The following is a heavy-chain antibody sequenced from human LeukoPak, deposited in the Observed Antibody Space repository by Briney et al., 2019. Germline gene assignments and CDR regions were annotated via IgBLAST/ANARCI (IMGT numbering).Heavy chain of an antibody. CDR1: GGSISSNSNY. CDR3: ARGPPPPVYNWYLDY. CDR2: ISYSGST. D-gene: IGHD1-1*01. Sequence: PSETLSLTCTVSGGSISSNSNYWGWIRQPPGKGLEWIGSISYSGSTYQNPSLKSRVTISVDTSKNQFSLKLSSVTAADTAMYFCARGPPPPVYNWYLDYWARGTLVTVSS. V-gene: IGHV4-39*07. J-gene: IGHJ4*02.